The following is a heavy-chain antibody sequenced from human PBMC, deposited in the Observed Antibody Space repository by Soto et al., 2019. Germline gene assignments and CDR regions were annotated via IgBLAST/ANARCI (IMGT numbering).Heavy chain of an antibody. CDR1: GYTFTSYA. CDR2: IIPILGIA. V-gene: IGHV1-69*04. J-gene: IGHJ4*02. Sequence: SVKVSCKASGYTFTSYAMHWVRQAPGQGLEWMGRIIPILGIANYAQKFQGRVAITADKSTSTAYMELSSLRSEDTAVYYCARGFKAYYFDYWGQGTLVTVSS. CDR3: ARGFKAYYFDY.